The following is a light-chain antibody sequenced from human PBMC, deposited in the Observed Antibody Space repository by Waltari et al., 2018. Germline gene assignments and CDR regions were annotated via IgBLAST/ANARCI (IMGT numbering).Light chain of an antibody. J-gene: IGKJ4*01. CDR1: QDISNY. CDR2: DAS. Sequence: DIQMTQSPSSLSASVGDRVTIICQASQDISNYLNWYQQKPGKAPKLLIYDASNLETGVPSRFSGSGSGTDFTFTISSLQPEDIATYYCQQYDNLPRTFGGGTKVEIK. V-gene: IGKV1-33*01. CDR3: QQYDNLPRT.